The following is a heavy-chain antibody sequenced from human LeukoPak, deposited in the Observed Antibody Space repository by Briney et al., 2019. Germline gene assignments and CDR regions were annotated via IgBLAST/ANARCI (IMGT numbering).Heavy chain of an antibody. Sequence: GESLKISCKGSGYSFTTYWIGWVRQMPGKGLEWMGIIYPDDSNTRYSPSFQGQVTISADKSISTAYLQWSSLKASDTAMYYCARHLSSNWYNEKALDYWGQGTLVTVSS. CDR2: IYPDDSNT. D-gene: IGHD6-13*01. CDR1: GYSFTTYW. CDR3: ARHLSSNWYNEKALDY. J-gene: IGHJ4*02. V-gene: IGHV5-51*01.